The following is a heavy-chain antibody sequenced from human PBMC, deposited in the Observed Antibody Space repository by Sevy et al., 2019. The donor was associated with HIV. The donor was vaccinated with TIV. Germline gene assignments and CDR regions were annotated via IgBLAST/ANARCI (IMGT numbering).Heavy chain of an antibody. V-gene: IGHV4-39*01. Sequence: SETLSLTCTVSGGSISSSSYYWGWIRQPPGKGLEWIGSIYYSGSTYYNPSLKSQVTISVDTSKNQFSLKLSSVTAADTAVYYCARHKKYQLLYIGNYFDYWGQGTLVTVSS. CDR1: GGSISSSSYY. D-gene: IGHD2-2*02. CDR2: IYYSGST. CDR3: ARHKKYQLLYIGNYFDY. J-gene: IGHJ4*02.